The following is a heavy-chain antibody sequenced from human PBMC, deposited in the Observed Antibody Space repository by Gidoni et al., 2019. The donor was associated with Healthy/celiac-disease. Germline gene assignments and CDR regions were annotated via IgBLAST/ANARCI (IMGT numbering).Heavy chain of an antibody. V-gene: IGHV3-30*03. Sequence: QVQLVESGGGVVQPGRSLRLSCAASGFTFSSYGMHWVRQAPGKGLEWVAVISYDGSNKYYADSVKGRFTISRDNSKNTLYLQMNSLRAEDTAVYYCAPAAGPIDYWGQGTLVTVSS. CDR3: APAAGPIDY. CDR1: GFTFSSYG. D-gene: IGHD6-13*01. CDR2: ISYDGSNK. J-gene: IGHJ4*02.